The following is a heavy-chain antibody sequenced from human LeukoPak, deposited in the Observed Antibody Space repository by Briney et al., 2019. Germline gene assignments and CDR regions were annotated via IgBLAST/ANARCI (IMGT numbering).Heavy chain of an antibody. Sequence: SETLSLTCTVSGGSISSYYWGWIRQPPGKGREWIGSIYYSGSTYYNPSLKSRVTISVDTSKNQFSLKLSSVTAADTAVYYCARDGAERWLQVSVLVGLNYYFDYWGQGTLVTVSS. J-gene: IGHJ4*02. V-gene: IGHV4-39*07. D-gene: IGHD5-24*01. CDR1: GGSISSYY. CDR2: IYYSGST. CDR3: ARDGAERWLQVSVLVGLNYYFDY.